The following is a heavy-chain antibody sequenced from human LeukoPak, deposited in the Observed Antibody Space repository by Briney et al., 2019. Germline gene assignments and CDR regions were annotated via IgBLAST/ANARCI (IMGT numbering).Heavy chain of an antibody. CDR2: ISYDGSNK. V-gene: IGHV3-30*04. J-gene: IGHJ6*02. D-gene: IGHD2-15*01. Sequence: GGSLRLSCAASGFTLSSYAMHWVRQAPGKGLEWVAVISYDGSNKYYADSVKGRFTISRDNSKNTLYLQMNSLRAEDTAVYYCARDYYSSYYYYGMDVWGQGTTVTVSS. CDR1: GFTLSSYA. CDR3: ARDYYSSYYYYGMDV.